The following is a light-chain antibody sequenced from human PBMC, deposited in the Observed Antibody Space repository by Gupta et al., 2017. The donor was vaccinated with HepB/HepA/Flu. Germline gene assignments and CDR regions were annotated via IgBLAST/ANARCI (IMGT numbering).Light chain of an antibody. V-gene: IGKV1-5*03. CDR2: MTS. J-gene: IGKJ5*01. CDR1: HSVDNW. CDR3: QQYKSHLT. Sequence: DVQMTQSPSTLSAFVGDRVTITCRASHSVDNWLAWYQQKPGKAPKLLIYMTSTLQSGVPSRFSGSGSETEFTLTISSLQPDDFATYCCQQYKSHLTFGQGTQLEI.